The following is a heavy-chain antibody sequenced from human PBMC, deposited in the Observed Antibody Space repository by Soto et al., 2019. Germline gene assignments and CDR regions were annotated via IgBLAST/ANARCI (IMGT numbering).Heavy chain of an antibody. D-gene: IGHD3-3*01. CDR3: AREVRGSGYIYFEY. CDR2: IYSGGST. V-gene: IGHV3-53*01. J-gene: IGHJ4*02. CDR1: GFPVSSNY. Sequence: GGSLRLSCAASGFPVSSNYMSWVRQAPGKGLEWVSVIYSGGSTYYADSVKGRFTISRDNSKNTLYLQMNSLRAEDTAVYYCAREVRGSGYIYFEYGGQGTRVTVSS.